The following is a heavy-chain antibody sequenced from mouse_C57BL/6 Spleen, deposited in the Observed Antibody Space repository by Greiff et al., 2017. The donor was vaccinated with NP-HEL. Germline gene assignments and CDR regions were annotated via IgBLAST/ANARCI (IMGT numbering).Heavy chain of an antibody. V-gene: IGHV1-53*01. CDR1: GYTFTSYW. J-gene: IGHJ3*01. CDR3: ARGSYDYDGTWFAY. CDR2: INPSNGGT. D-gene: IGHD2-4*01. Sequence: VQLQQPGTELVKPGASVKLSCKASGYTFTSYWMHWVKQRPGQGLEWIGNINPSNGGTNYNEKFKSKATLTVDNSSSTAYMQLSSLTSEDSAVYYCARGSYDYDGTWFAYWGQGTLVTVSA.